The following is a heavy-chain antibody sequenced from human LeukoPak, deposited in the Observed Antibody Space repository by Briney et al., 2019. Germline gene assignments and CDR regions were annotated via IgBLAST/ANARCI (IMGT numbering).Heavy chain of an antibody. J-gene: IGHJ4*02. V-gene: IGHV4-34*01. Sequence: PSETLSRTSCVWSVPVRCMHGGGIRQPPGKGLEWIGEINHSGSTNYNPSLKSRVTISVDTSKNQFSLKLSSATAADTAWYYCATGLGNRSYVYSFDCWGQGTLVTVSS. CDR3: ATGLGNRSYVYSFDC. CDR1: SVPVRCMH. D-gene: IGHD2/OR15-2a*01. CDR2: INHSGST.